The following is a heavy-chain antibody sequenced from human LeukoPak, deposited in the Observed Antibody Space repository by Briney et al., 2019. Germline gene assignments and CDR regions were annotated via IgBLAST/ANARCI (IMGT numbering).Heavy chain of an antibody. Sequence: ASVKVSCKASGYTFTSYAMNWVRQAPGQGLEWMGWISADNGNTDYAQRFQGRVTMTTDTSTSTAYMELSSLRSEDTAVYYCARDLYSGSYYDWFDPWGQGTLVTVSS. V-gene: IGHV1-18*01. CDR2: ISADNGNT. J-gene: IGHJ5*02. CDR1: GYTFTSYA. D-gene: IGHD1-26*01. CDR3: ARDLYSGSYYDWFDP.